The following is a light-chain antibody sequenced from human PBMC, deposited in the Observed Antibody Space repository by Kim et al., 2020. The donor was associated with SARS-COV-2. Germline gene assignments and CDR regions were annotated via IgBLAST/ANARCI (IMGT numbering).Light chain of an antibody. J-gene: IGLJ2*01. V-gene: IGLV3-1*01. CDR2: QDS. CDR1: KLGDKY. CDR3: QAWDSSTKVV. Sequence: SYELTQPPSVSVSPGQTASITCSGDKLGDKYACWYHQKPGQSPVLVIYQDSKRPSGIPERFSGSNSGNTATLTISGTQAMDAADYYCQAWDSSTKVVCGG.